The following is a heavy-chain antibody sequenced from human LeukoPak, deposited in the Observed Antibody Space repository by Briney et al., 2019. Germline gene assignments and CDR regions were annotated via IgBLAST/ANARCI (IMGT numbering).Heavy chain of an antibody. CDR2: IYYSGNT. Sequence: SETLSLTCTVSGGSISSSSYYWGWIRQPPGKGLEWIGNIYYSGNTYYNPSLKSRVTISVDTSKNQFSLRLTSVTAADTAVYYCARTGYYDSSGYYYPEVFDYWGQGTLVTVSS. CDR3: ARTGYYDSSGYYYPEVFDY. D-gene: IGHD3-22*01. CDR1: GGSISSSSYY. J-gene: IGHJ4*02. V-gene: IGHV4-39*01.